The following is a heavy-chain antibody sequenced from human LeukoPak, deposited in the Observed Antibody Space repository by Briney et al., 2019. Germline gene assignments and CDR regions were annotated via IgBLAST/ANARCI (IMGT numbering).Heavy chain of an antibody. D-gene: IGHD3-22*01. CDR1: GFSFDDYA. J-gene: IGHJ5*02. Sequence: GGSLRLSCAASGFSFDDYAMSWVRQSPGKGLEWVSGINWDGSRTGYADSVKGRLTVSRDNAKNSLYLQMNSLRAEDTALYYCAKDIAGMRYYYDSSGLSSWGQGTLVTVSS. CDR3: AKDIAGMRYYYDSSGLSS. CDR2: INWDGSRT. V-gene: IGHV3-20*04.